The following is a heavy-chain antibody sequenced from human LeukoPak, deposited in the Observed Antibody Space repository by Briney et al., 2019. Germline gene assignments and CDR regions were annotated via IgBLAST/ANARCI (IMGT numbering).Heavy chain of an antibody. CDR3: ARCRSSGWYDAFDI. CDR1: GYSISSGYY. CDR2: IYHSGST. J-gene: IGHJ3*02. Sequence: SETLSLTCTVSGYSISSGYYWGWIRQPPGKGLEWIGSIYHSGSTYYNPSLKSRVTISVDTSKNQFSLKLSSVTAADTAVYYCARCRSSGWYDAFDIWGQGTMVAVSS. V-gene: IGHV4-38-2*02. D-gene: IGHD6-19*01.